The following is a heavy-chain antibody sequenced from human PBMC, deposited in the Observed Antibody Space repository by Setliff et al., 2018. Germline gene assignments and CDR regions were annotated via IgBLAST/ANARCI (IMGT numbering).Heavy chain of an antibody. Sequence: GGSLRLSCVASGFTFGAYTLTWVRQAPGKGLEFVSGVDQGANTYYGDSVKGRFTISRDNSQNAVYLQMTNLRVEDTAIYYCAKDRVPDGKWDFDSSGPGILVTVSS. CDR2: VDQGANT. CDR3: AKDRVPDGKWDFDS. J-gene: IGHJ4*02. D-gene: IGHD2-8*01. V-gene: IGHV3-23*01. CDR1: GFTFGAYT.